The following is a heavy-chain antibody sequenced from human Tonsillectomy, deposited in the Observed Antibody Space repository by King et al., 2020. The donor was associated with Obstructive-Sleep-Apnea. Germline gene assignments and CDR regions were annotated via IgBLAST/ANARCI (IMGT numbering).Heavy chain of an antibody. CDR3: ASEPPGDRGLDH. CDR1: GFVFDSYD. D-gene: IGHD3-10*01. V-gene: IGHV3-48*01. CDR2: ITSSSNSI. J-gene: IGHJ4*02. Sequence: VQLVESGGGLVQPGGSLRLSCVVSGFVFDSYDMSWVRQAPGKGLEWVAHITSSSNSIYYADSVKGRFTISRDNAKNSVYLQMNSLRVEDTAVYYCASEPPGDRGLDHWGQGTLVTVFS.